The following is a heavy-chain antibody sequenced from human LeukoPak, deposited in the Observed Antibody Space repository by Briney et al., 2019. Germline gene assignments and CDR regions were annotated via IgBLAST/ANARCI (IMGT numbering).Heavy chain of an antibody. CDR3: AKSMVRGVNGYGMDA. J-gene: IGHJ6*02. CDR1: GFTFSSYA. V-gene: IGHV3-23*01. D-gene: IGHD3-10*01. CDR2: ISGSGGST. Sequence: GGSLRLSCAASGFTFSSYAMSWVRQAPGKGLEWVSAISGSGGSTYYADSVKGRFTISRDNSKNTLYLQMNSLRAEGTAVYYCAKSMVRGVNGYGMDAWGQGTTVTVSS.